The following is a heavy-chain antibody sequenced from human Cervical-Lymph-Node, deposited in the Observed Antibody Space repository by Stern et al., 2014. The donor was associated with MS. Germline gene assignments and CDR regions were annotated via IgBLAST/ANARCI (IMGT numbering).Heavy chain of an antibody. CDR3: TKRESDFWSGGFDP. CDR2: ISYDGSNK. J-gene: IGHJ5*02. Sequence: VQLVESGGGVVQPGRSLRLSCAASGFTFSVYGMHSVRPAPAQGLEWVFLISYDGSNKSYADSVKGRFTISRDNSKDTLYLQINSLRSEDTAVYYCTKRESDFWSGGFDPWGQGTLVTVSS. V-gene: IGHV3-30*18. D-gene: IGHD3-3*01. CDR1: GFTFSVYG.